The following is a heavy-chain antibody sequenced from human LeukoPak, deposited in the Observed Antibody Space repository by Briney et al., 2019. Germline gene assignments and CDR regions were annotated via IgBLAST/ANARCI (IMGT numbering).Heavy chain of an antibody. CDR3: AREAVMPVAPVKIGTSDRPLYEYYGLDV. CDR1: GFTFDDYG. J-gene: IGHJ6*02. D-gene: IGHD1/OR15-1a*01. V-gene: IGHV3-20*04. CDR2: ISWDGGST. Sequence: GGSLRLSCAASGFTFDDYGMSWVRQAPGKGLEWVSGISWDGGSTAYADSVKGRFTISRDNAKNSLYLQMNSLRADDTAVYYCAREAVMPVAPVKIGTSDRPLYEYYGLDVWGQGTTVTVS.